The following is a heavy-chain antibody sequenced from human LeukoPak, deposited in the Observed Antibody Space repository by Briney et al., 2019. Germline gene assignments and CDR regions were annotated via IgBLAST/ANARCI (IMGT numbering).Heavy chain of an antibody. D-gene: IGHD3-22*01. CDR3: ARDRGHYYDSSGWDHAFDI. CDR1: GFTFSSYA. Sequence: GGSLRLSCAASGFTFSSYAMSWVRQAPGKGLEWVSSISSSSSYIYYADSVKGRFTISRDNAKNSLYLQMNSLRAEDTAVYYCARDRGHYYDSSGWDHAFDIWGQGSMVTVSS. CDR2: ISSSSSYI. J-gene: IGHJ3*02. V-gene: IGHV3-21*01.